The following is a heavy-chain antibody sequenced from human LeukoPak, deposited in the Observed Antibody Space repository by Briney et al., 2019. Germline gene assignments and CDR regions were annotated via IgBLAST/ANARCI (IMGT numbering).Heavy chain of an antibody. CDR2: ISTNSNYI. J-gene: IGHJ3*02. V-gene: IGHV3-21*01. D-gene: IGHD1-26*01. CDR3: ARDVGASAPDAFDI. Sequence: PGGSLRLSCAASGFTFSTYNMNWVRQAPGKGLEWVSSISTNSNYIHYADSVKGRFTISRDNAKNSLYLQMNRLRVEDTDVYYCARDVGASAPDAFDIWGQGTMVTVSS. CDR1: GFTFSTYN.